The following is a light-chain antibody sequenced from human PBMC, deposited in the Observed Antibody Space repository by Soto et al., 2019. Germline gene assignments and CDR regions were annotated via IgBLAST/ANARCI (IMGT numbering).Light chain of an antibody. CDR2: EVS. CDR3: SSYSISTAYL. J-gene: IGLJ1*01. Sequence: QSVLTQPASVSGSPGQSITISCTGTSSDVGGYDYVPWYQLHPGKAPKLMVFEVSNRPSGVSYRFSGSKSGNTASLTISGLQAEDGADYFCSSYSISTAYLFGTGTKV. V-gene: IGLV2-14*01. CDR1: SSDVGGYDY.